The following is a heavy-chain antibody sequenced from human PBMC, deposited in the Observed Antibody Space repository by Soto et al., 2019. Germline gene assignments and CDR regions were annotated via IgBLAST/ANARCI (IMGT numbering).Heavy chain of an antibody. V-gene: IGHV4-61*01. J-gene: IGHJ6*02. CDR2: IYYSGST. CDR1: GGSVSSGSYY. CDR3: ARVSPVYYYYGMDV. Sequence: QVQLQEWGPGLVKPSETLSLTCTVSGGSVSSGSYYWSWIRQPPGKGLEWIGYIYYSGSTNYNPSLKSRVTISVDTSKNQFSLKLSSVTAADTAVYYCARVSPVYYYYGMDVWGQGTTVTVSS.